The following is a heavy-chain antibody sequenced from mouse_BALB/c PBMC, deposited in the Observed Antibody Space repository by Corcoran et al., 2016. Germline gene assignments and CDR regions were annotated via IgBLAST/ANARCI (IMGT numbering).Heavy chain of an antibody. J-gene: IGHJ4*01. Sequence: LVKTGASVKISCKASGYSFTGYYMHWVKQSHGKSLEWLGYISCYNGATSYNQKFKGKATFTVDTSSSTAYMQFNSLTSEDSAVYYGARGGTTVVEDAMDYWGQGTSVTVSS. CDR3: ARGGTTVVEDAMDY. CDR1: GYSFTGYY. CDR2: ISCYNGAT. D-gene: IGHD1-1*01. V-gene: IGHV1S34*01.